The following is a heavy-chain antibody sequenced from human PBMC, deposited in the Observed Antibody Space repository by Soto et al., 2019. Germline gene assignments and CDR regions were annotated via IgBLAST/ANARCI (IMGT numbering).Heavy chain of an antibody. CDR2: IYSGGST. V-gene: IGHV3-53*04. J-gene: IGHJ4*02. D-gene: IGHD1-26*01. Sequence: EVQLVESGGGLVQPGGSLRLSCAASGFTVSSNYMSWVRQAPGKGLEWVSVIYSGGSTYYADSVKGRFTISRHNYKNTLYLQMNSLRAEDTAVYYCARVPSGEVDYWGQGTLVTVSS. CDR3: ARVPSGEVDY. CDR1: GFTVSSNY.